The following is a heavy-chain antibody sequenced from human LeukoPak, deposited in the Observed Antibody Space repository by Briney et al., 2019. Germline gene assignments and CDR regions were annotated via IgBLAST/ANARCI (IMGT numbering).Heavy chain of an antibody. CDR1: GFDFSSNW. D-gene: IGHD1-26*01. CDR2: IKGDGIST. Sequence: GGSLRLSCAASGFDFSSNWMHWVRHAPGQGLVWVSRIKGDGISTNYADSVKGRFTISRDNSKNTLYLQMNSLRAEDTAVYYCAKSGGGSYFFAGYDAFDIWGQGTMVTVSS. V-gene: IGHV3-74*01. CDR3: AKSGGGSYFFAGYDAFDI. J-gene: IGHJ3*02.